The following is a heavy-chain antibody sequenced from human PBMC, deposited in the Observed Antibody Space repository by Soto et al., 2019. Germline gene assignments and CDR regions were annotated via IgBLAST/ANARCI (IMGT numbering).Heavy chain of an antibody. CDR1: GGSISSYY. J-gene: IGHJ4*02. D-gene: IGHD3-3*01. CDR2: IYYSGST. V-gene: IGHV4-59*08. Sequence: PSETLSLTCTVSGGSISSYYWSWIRQPPGKGLEWIGYIYYSGSTNYNPSLKSRVTISVDTSKNQFSLKLSSVTAADTAVYYCARLTYYDFWSGYYPPYYFDYWGQGTLVTSPQ. CDR3: ARLTYYDFWSGYYPPYYFDY.